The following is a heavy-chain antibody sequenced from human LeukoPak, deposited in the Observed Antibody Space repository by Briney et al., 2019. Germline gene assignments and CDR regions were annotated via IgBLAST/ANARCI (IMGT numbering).Heavy chain of an antibody. J-gene: IGHJ4*02. CDR2: ISSSGSTI. V-gene: IGHV3-21*04. D-gene: IGHD5-18*01. CDR3: ARVSGRIQLWLKEYYFDY. Sequence: GGSLRLSCAASGFTFSSYAMSWVRQAPGKGLEWVSAISSSGSTIYYADSVKGRFTISRDNAKNSLYLQMNSLRAEDTAVYYCARVSGRIQLWLKEYYFDYWGQGTLVTVSS. CDR1: GFTFSSYA.